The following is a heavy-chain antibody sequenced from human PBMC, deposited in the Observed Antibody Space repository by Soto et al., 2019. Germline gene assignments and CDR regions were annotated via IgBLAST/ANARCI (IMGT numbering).Heavy chain of an antibody. D-gene: IGHD1-26*01. J-gene: IGHJ4*02. V-gene: IGHV6-1*01. CDR1: GDSVSSKSAA. CDR3: VRVDRSDAGS. Sequence: PSQTLSLTCAISGDSVSSKSAAWDWIRQSPSRGLEWLGRTRYLSKWYNEYAPSVKSRITINADTSQNHVSLQLESVTPEDTAVYYCVRVDRSDAGSWGQGTVVTVAS. CDR2: TRYLSKWYN.